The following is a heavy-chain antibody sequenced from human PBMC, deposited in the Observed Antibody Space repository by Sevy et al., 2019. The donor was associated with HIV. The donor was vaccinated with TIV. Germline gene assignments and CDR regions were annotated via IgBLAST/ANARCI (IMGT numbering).Heavy chain of an antibody. J-gene: IGHJ3*02. Sequence: GESLKISCKDSGYNFGNHWIGWVRQMPGKGLEWMGIVYPGDSDTRYSPSFQGQVTISVDKSTTTAYLQWNSLKASDTAMYYCARHSGTSTARPNAFDIRGQGTMVTVSS. CDR3: ARHSGTSTARPNAFDI. V-gene: IGHV5-51*01. CDR1: GYNFGNHW. CDR2: VYPGDSDT. D-gene: IGHD1-1*01.